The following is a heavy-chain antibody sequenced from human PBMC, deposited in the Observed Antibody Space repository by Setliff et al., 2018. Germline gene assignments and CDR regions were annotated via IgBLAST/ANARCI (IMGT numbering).Heavy chain of an antibody. V-gene: IGHV3-21*01. CDR3: ARDIRVPRLWFGELLQTPLYYYYGMDV. CDR1: GFTFSSYS. J-gene: IGHJ6*02. CDR2: ISSSSSYI. D-gene: IGHD3-10*01. Sequence: GGSLRLSCAASGFTFSSYSMNWVRQAPGKGLEWVSSISSSSSYIYYADSVKGRFTISRDNAKNSLYLQMNSLRAEDTAVYYCARDIRVPRLWFGELLQTPLYYYYGMDVWGQGTTVTVSS.